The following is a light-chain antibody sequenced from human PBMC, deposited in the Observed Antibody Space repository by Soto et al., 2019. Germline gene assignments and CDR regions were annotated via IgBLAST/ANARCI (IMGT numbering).Light chain of an antibody. Sequence: DIQMTHSPSSLSASVGGRFSITCRASQGISNALAWYQQRPGKVPKLLMYAASTLQSGVPSRFSGSGSGTDFTLTISSLQHEDVATYYCQQHTTFGQGTKVDIK. CDR3: QQHTT. J-gene: IGKJ1*01. V-gene: IGKV1-27*01. CDR2: AAS. CDR1: QGISNA.